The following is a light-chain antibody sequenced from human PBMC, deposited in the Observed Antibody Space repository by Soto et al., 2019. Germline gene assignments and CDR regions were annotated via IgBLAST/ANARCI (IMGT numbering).Light chain of an antibody. CDR3: QQYGSSPSWT. V-gene: IGKV3-20*01. CDR1: QSVGSNY. Sequence: PGERATLSCRASQSVGSNYLAWYQQKPGQAPRVLIYGASSRTTGIPDRFSGSGSGTDFTLTISRLEPEDFAVYYCQQYGSSPSWTFGQGTKVDIK. CDR2: GAS. J-gene: IGKJ1*01.